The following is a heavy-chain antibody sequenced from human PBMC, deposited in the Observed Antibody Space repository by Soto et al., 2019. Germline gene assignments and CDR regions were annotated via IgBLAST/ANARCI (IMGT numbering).Heavy chain of an antibody. CDR2: IYYSGST. CDR1: GGSISSYY. Sequence: PSETLSLTCTVSGGSISSYYWSWIRQPPGKGLEWIGYIYYSGSTNYNPSLKSRVTISVDTSKNQFSLKLSSVTAADTAVYYCARARSSSSAGGYYYGMDVWGQGTTVTV. J-gene: IGHJ6*02. CDR3: ARARSSSSAGGYYYGMDV. D-gene: IGHD6-6*01. V-gene: IGHV4-59*01.